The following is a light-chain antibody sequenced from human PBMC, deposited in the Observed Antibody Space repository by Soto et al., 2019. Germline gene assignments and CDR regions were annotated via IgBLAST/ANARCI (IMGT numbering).Light chain of an antibody. J-gene: IGLJ1*01. V-gene: IGLV1-40*01. CDR3: QSYDSSLRASYG. Sequence: QSVLTQPPSVSGAPGQMVTISCTGSSSNIGAGYEVHWYQHLPGKAPKLLIYGNTNRPSGVPDRFSGSKSGTSASLAITGLQAEDEADYYRQSYDSSLRASYGFGGGTKVTVL. CDR2: GNT. CDR1: SSNIGAGYE.